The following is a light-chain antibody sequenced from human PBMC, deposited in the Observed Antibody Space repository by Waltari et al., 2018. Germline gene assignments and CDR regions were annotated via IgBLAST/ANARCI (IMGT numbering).Light chain of an antibody. J-gene: IGKJ4*01. CDR3: QQYNNWPPLT. V-gene: IGKV3-15*01. CDR2: GAS. CDR1: QSVSRN. Sequence: EVVITQSPATLYVYQGERATLSCRASQSVSRNVSWYHHKPGQAPRLLISGASTRATGIPARFSVSGSGTEFTLTISSLKSEDFAVYYCQQYNNWPPLTFGGGTKVEIK.